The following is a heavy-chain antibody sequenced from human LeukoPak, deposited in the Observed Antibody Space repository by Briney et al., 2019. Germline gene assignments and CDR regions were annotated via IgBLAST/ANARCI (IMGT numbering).Heavy chain of an antibody. V-gene: IGHV3-48*03. J-gene: IGHJ4*02. CDR1: GFTFSSYE. CDR2: ISSSGSTI. Sequence: PGGSLRLSCAASGFTFSSYEMNWLRQAPGKGLEWVSYISSSGSTIYYADSVKGRFTISRDNAKNSLYLQMNSLRAEDTAVYYCARDKGTSTVTDWGQGTLVTVSS. D-gene: IGHD4-17*01. CDR3: ARDKGTSTVTD.